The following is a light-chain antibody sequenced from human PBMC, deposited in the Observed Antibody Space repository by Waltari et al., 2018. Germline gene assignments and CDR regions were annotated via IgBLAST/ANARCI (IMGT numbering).Light chain of an antibody. CDR3: SSYASNGHMV. CDR1: SRVAGGHNY. Sequence: QPALTQPASVSESPGHPTTLCCTGTSRVAGGHNYFAWDPQHPGKVPKLIIYNVSNRPSGVSNRFSASKSGNTASLTISGVQAEDEADYYCSSYASNGHMVFGGGTKLTVL. V-gene: IGLV2-14*03. CDR2: NVS. J-gene: IGLJ2*01.